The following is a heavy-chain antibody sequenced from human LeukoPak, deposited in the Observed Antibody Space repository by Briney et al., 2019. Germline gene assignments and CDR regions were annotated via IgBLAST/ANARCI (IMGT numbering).Heavy chain of an antibody. CDR2: IYYSGST. CDR1: GGSISSYY. CDR3: ARIPPHSSSGSWVVVGSYFDY. Sequence: SETLSLTCTVSGGSISSYYWSWIRQPPGKGLEWIGYIYYSGSTNYNPSLKSRVTISVDTSKNQFSLKLSSVTAADTAVYYCARIPPHSSSGSWVVVGSYFDYWGQGTPVTVSS. V-gene: IGHV4-59*01. D-gene: IGHD6-25*01. J-gene: IGHJ4*02.